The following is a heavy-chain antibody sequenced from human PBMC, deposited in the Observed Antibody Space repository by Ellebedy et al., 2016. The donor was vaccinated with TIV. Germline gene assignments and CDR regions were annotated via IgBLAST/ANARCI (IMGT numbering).Heavy chain of an antibody. CDR3: ARDKIVGATYFDY. V-gene: IGHV3-7*01. D-gene: IGHD1-26*01. J-gene: IGHJ4*02. Sequence: GGSLRLSXAASGFIFSNYWMSWVRQAPGKGLEWVANIKQDGSEIYYVDSVKGRFTISRDNAKNSLYLQMNSLRAEDTAVYYCARDKIVGATYFDYWGQGTLVTVSS. CDR1: GFIFSNYW. CDR2: IKQDGSEI.